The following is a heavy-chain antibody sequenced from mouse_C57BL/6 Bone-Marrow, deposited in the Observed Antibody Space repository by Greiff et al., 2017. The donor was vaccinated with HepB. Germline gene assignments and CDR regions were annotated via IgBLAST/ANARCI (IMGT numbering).Heavy chain of an antibody. CDR2: ISTYYGDA. CDR3: ARGRKGGLAMDY. Sequence: VQLVESGPELVRPGVSVKISCKGSGYTFTDYAMHWVKQSHAKSLEWIGVISTYYGDASYNQKFKDKATMTVDKSSRTAYMELARLTSEDSSVYYCARGRKGGLAMDYWGQGTSVTVSS. CDR1: GYTFTDYA. J-gene: IGHJ4*01. V-gene: IGHV1-67*01. D-gene: IGHD1-3*01.